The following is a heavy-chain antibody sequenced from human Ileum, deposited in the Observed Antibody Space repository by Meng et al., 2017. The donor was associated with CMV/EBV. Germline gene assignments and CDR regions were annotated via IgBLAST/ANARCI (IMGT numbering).Heavy chain of an antibody. D-gene: IGHD3-16*02. V-gene: IGHV2-5*02. J-gene: IGHJ4*02. Sequence: VWGGWIRQPPGKALEWLALINWDDDKRYSPTLKTRLTITKDTSKNQVVLKMTNMDTLDTATDYCAYRQGSDYDNVWGSYRPTSFDYWGQGTLVTVSS. CDR3: AYRQGSDYDNVWGSYRPTSFDY. CDR1: VW. CDR2: INWDDDK.